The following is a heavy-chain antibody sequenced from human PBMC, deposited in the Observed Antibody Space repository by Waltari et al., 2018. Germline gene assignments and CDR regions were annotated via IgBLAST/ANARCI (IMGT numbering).Heavy chain of an antibody. CDR2: IWYDGSNK. J-gene: IGHJ6*03. CDR3: AKDAVYCSSTSCYAEAIYYYYYMDV. D-gene: IGHD2-2*01. V-gene: IGHV3-33*06. Sequence: QVQLVESGGGVVQPGRSLRLSCAASGFTFSSYGMHWVRQAPGKGLEGVAVIWYDGSNKYYADSVKGRFTISRDNSKNTLYLQMNSLRAEDTAVYYCAKDAVYCSSTSCYAEAIYYYYYMDVWGKGTTVTVSS. CDR1: GFTFSSYG.